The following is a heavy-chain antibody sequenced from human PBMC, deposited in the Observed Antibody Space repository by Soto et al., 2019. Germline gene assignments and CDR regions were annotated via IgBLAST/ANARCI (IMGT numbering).Heavy chain of an antibody. CDR1: GGSISSSSYY. D-gene: IGHD2-8*01. J-gene: IGHJ6*02. Sequence: QLQLQESGPGLVKPSETLSLNCTVSGGSISSSSYYWCWIRQPPGKGLEWIGSIYYSGSTYYNPSLKSRVTISVDTSKNQFALKLSSVTAADTAVYYCARLIPHYYGMDVWGQGTTVTVSS. CDR2: IYYSGST. CDR3: ARLIPHYYGMDV. V-gene: IGHV4-39*01.